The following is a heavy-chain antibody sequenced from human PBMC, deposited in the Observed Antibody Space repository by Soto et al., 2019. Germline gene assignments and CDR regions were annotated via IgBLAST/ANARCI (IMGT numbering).Heavy chain of an antibody. J-gene: IGHJ6*02. D-gene: IGHD6-19*01. CDR1: GFTFSSYA. CDR3: ARDPRVSSGLRGYYYGMDV. CDR2: ISGSGGST. Sequence: PGGSLRLSCAASGFTFSSYAMSWVRQAPGKGLEWVSAISGSGGSTYYADSVKGRFTISRDNSKNTLYLQMNSLRAEDTAVYYCARDPRVSSGLRGYYYGMDVWGQGTTVTVSS. V-gene: IGHV3-23*01.